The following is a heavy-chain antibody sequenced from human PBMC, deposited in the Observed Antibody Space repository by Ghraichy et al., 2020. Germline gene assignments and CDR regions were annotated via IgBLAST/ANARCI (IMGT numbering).Heavy chain of an antibody. CDR3: AKLVSGDVDTAMS. V-gene: IGHV3-30*02. D-gene: IGHD5-18*01. CDR2: IRYDGSNK. J-gene: IGHJ4*02. Sequence: GESLRLSCAASGFTFSSYGMHWVRQAPGKGLEWVAFIRYDGSNKYYADSVKGRFTISRDNSKNTLYLQMNSLRAEDTAVYYCAKLVSGDVDTAMSWGQGTLVTVSS. CDR1: GFTFSSYG.